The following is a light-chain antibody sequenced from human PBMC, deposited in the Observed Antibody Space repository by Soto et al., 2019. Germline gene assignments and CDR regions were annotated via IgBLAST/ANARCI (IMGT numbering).Light chain of an antibody. J-gene: IGKJ1*01. V-gene: IGKV3-20*01. Sequence: EIVLTQSAGTLSLSPGERATLSCRASQRLSTNYLAWFQQKNGQAPRLLIYGASSRATGIPDRFSGSGSGTDFNLTIPRLETEDFAVYYCLQYGSSVWTFGQGTKVDIK. CDR2: GAS. CDR1: QRLSTNY. CDR3: LQYGSSVWT.